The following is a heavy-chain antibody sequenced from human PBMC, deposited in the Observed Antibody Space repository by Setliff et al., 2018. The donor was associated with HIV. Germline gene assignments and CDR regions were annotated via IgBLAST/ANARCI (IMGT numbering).Heavy chain of an antibody. D-gene: IGHD1-26*01. J-gene: IGHJ3*01. CDR2: GHHSGHT. V-gene: IGHV4-4*09. CDR1: GVSITSHY. CDR3: ARWESAQKAFNP. Sequence: SQTLSLTCTVSGVSITSHYWNWIRQSPGKGLEWIGFGHHSGHTRQNPSLASRVTISVDMSKNQFSLKLNSLSAADTAVYYCARWESAQKAFNPWGHGTMVTVSS.